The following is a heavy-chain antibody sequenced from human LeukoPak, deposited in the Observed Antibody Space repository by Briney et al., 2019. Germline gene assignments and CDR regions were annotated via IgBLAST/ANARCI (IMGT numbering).Heavy chain of an antibody. V-gene: IGHV1-69*06. J-gene: IGHJ5*02. CDR3: AREGSGMVRGVFDP. D-gene: IGHD3-10*01. Sequence: GSSVKVSCKASGGTFSSYAISWVRQAPGRGLEWMGGIIPIFGTANYAQKFQGRVTITADKSTSTAYMELSSLRSEDTAVYYCAREGSGMVRGVFDPWGQGTLVTVSS. CDR1: GGTFSSYA. CDR2: IIPIFGTA.